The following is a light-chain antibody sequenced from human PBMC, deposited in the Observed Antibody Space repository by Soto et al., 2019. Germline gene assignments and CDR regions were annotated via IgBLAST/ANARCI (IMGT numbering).Light chain of an antibody. Sequence: EPLMTQSPATLSVSPGETASLSCRASQSAGNFLAWYQQKPGQAPRLPIYYISTRATGIPARFSGSGSGTEFTLTINSLQSEDSAVYYCQQHNQWPITFGQGTRLEIK. CDR2: YIS. V-gene: IGKV3D-15*01. CDR1: QSAGNF. CDR3: QQHNQWPIT. J-gene: IGKJ5*01.